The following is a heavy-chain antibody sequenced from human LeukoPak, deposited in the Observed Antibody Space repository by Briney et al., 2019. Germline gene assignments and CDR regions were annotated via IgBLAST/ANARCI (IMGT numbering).Heavy chain of an antibody. CDR2: ISGSGDST. CDR3: AKDRRPKRGYCSGGSCYVPDYFDY. CDR1: GFTFSSYW. Sequence: PGGSLRLSCAASGFTFSSYWMSWVRQAPGKGLEWVSGISGSGDSTYYADSVKGRFTISRDNFKNTLYLQLNSLRAEDTAVYYCAKDRRPKRGYCSGGSCYVPDYFDYWGQGTLVTVSS. J-gene: IGHJ4*02. D-gene: IGHD2-15*01. V-gene: IGHV3-23*01.